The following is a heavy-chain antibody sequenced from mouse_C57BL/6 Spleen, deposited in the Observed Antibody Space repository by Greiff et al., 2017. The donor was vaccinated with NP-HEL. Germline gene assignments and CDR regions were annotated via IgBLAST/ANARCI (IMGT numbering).Heavy chain of an antibody. CDR1: GYTFTSYW. Sequence: QVQLQQPGAELVMPGASVKLSCKASGYTFTSYWMHWVKQRPGQGLEWIGEIDPSDSYTNYNQKFKGKSTLTVDTSSSTAYMQLSSLTSEDSAVYYCARPITTIPFAYWGQGTLVTVSA. D-gene: IGHD1-2*01. CDR2: IDPSDSYT. CDR3: ARPITTIPFAY. V-gene: IGHV1-69*01. J-gene: IGHJ3*01.